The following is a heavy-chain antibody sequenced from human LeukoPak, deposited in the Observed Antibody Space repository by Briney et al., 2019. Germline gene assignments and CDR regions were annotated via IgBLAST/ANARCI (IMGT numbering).Heavy chain of an antibody. Sequence: GASVKVSCKASGYTFTSYGISWVRQAPGQGLEWMGWISAYNGNTNYAQKLQGRVTMTTDTSTSTAYMELRSLRSDDTAVYYCARVVLVLAVDEVDYWGQGTLVTVSS. CDR2: ISAYNGNT. CDR3: ARVVLVLAVDEVDY. V-gene: IGHV1-18*01. CDR1: GYTFTSYG. J-gene: IGHJ4*02. D-gene: IGHD2-2*01.